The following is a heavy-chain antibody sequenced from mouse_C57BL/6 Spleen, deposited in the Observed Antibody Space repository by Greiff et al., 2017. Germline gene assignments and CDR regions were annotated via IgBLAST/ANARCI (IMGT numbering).Heavy chain of an antibody. V-gene: IGHV1-59*01. D-gene: IGHD1-1*01. Sequence: VQLQQSGAELVRPGTSVKLSCKASGYTFTSYWMHWVKQRPGQGLEWIGVIYPSDSYTNYNQKFTGKATLTVDTSSSTAYILLSGQTSEDSSVYYGTRVDYGSSPLDDWGQGTTLTVSS. CDR1: GYTFTSYW. J-gene: IGHJ2*01. CDR3: TRVDYGSSPLDD. CDR2: IYPSDSYT.